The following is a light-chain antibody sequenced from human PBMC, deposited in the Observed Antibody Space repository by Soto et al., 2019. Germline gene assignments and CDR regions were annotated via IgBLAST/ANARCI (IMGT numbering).Light chain of an antibody. CDR2: DAS. V-gene: IGKV3-20*01. CDR1: QSVSSSY. CDR3: QQYSSSPRT. J-gene: IGKJ1*01. Sequence: EIVLTQSPGTLSLSPGERATLSCRASQSVSSSYLAWYQQKPGQAPRLLIYDASSRATGIPDRFSGSGSGTDFTLTISRLEPEDFAVYYYQQYSSSPRTFGQGTKVEIK.